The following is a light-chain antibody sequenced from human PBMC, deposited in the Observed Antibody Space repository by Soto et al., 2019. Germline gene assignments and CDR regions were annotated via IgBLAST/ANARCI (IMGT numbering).Light chain of an antibody. V-gene: IGLV2-14*01. CDR2: EVS. J-gene: IGLJ3*02. CDR1: NSDVGGYKF. CDR3: LSYTRTNTRV. Sequence: QSVLTQPASVSGSPGQSITISCTGSNSDVGGYKFVSWYQHHPGEAPKLLLYEVSNRPSGVSSRFSGSKSGNTASLTISGLQPEDEAHYYCLSYTRTNTRVFGGGTKLTV.